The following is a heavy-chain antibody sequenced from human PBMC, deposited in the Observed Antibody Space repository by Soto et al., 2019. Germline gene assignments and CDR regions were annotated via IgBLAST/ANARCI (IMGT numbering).Heavy chain of an antibody. D-gene: IGHD4-17*01. CDR3: AKDRGGDYGATGGAFDI. CDR1: GFTFSSYA. J-gene: IGHJ3*02. V-gene: IGHV3-23*01. CDR2: ISGSGGST. Sequence: GGSLRLSCAASGFTFSSYAMSWVRQAPGKGLEWVSAISGSGGSTYYADSVKGRFTISRDNSKNTLYLQMNSLRAEDTAVYYCAKDRGGDYGATGGAFDIWGQGTMVTVSS.